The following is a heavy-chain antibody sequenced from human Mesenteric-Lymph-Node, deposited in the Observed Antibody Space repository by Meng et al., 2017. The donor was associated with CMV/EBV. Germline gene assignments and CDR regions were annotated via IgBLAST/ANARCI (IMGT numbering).Heavy chain of an antibody. CDR1: GYTFTRND. V-gene: IGHV1-8*01. CDR3: ARVDRVKYYFDF. J-gene: IGHJ4*02. Sequence: ASVKVSCKASGYTFTRNDINWVRQAPGQGLEWMGWMNPNSGNTDYAQEFQGRVTMTRNTSISTAYMELSSLGFEDTAVYFCARVDRVKYYFDFWGQGTLVTVSS. D-gene: IGHD3-3*01. CDR2: MNPNSGNT.